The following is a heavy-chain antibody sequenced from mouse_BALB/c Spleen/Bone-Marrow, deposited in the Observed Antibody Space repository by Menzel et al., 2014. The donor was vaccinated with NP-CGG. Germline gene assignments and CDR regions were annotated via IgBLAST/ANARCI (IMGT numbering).Heavy chain of an antibody. J-gene: IGHJ4*01. Sequence: LQESGPELVKPGASVRISCKASGYTFASYYIHWVRQRPGQGLEWIGWIYPGDFNTKFNEKFKGKATLTADKSSSTASMQLSSLTSEDSAVYFCARKSQRAYDSMNYWGQGTSVTVSS. CDR1: GYTFASYY. V-gene: IGHV1S56*01. CDR3: ARKSQRAYDSMNY. CDR2: IYPGDFNT. D-gene: IGHD2-4*01.